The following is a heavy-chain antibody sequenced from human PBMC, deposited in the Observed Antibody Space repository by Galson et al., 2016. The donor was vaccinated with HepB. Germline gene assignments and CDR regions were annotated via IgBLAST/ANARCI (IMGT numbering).Heavy chain of an antibody. V-gene: IGHV3-33*01. CDR3: AREGHYSAWFVIDY. D-gene: IGHD6-19*01. Sequence: SLRLSCAASGFAFSSHGLYWVRQAPGKGLEWVSVIWSDGRNKYYAASVTGRFTISRDKSKNTLYLQMNSLRAEDTAVYYWAREGHYSAWFVIDYWCQGTLVTVSS. CDR1: GFAFSSHG. CDR2: IWSDGRNK. J-gene: IGHJ4*02.